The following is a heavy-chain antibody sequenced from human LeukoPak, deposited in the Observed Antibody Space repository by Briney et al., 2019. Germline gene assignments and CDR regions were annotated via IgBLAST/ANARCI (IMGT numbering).Heavy chain of an antibody. Sequence: SETLSLTCAVSGGSISSSNWWSWVRQPPGKGLEWIGEIYHSGSTNYNPSLKSRVNFFIDTSKNQFSLKLNSVTAADTAVYYCAGVRNYDRKSDYWGQGNLVTVSS. CDR1: GGSISSSNW. CDR3: AGVRNYDRKSDY. J-gene: IGHJ4*02. V-gene: IGHV4-4*02. D-gene: IGHD1-7*01. CDR2: IYHSGST.